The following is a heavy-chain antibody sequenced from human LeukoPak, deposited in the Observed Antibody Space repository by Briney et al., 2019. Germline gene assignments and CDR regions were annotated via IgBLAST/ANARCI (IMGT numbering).Heavy chain of an antibody. CDR2: INPNSGGT. V-gene: IGHV1-2*06. J-gene: IGHJ4*02. CDR3: ARESGGGYSYGRGDY. Sequence: ASVKVSCKASGYTFTGYYMHWVRQAPGQGLEWMGRINPNSGGTNYAQKFQGRVTMTRDTSISTAYMELSGLRSDDTAVYYCARESGGGYSYGRGDYWGQGTLVTVSS. D-gene: IGHD5-18*01. CDR1: GYTFTGYY.